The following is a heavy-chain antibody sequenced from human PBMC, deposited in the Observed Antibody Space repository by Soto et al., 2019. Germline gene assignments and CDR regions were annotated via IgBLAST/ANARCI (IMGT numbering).Heavy chain of an antibody. D-gene: IGHD3-9*01. Sequence: GGSLRLSCAASGFTFSSYAMSWVRQAPGKGLERVSAISGSGGSTYYADSVKGRFTISRDNSKNTLYLQMNSLRAEDTAVYYCAKRDILTGYYTPGAFDIWGQGTMVTVSS. J-gene: IGHJ3*02. CDR2: ISGSGGST. CDR3: AKRDILTGYYTPGAFDI. CDR1: GFTFSSYA. V-gene: IGHV3-23*01.